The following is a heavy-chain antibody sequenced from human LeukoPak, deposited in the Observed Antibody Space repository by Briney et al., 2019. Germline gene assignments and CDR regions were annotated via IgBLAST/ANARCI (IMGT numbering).Heavy chain of an antibody. V-gene: IGHV1-18*01. CDR2: ISAYNGNT. D-gene: IGHD3-3*01. Sequence: ASVTVSFKASGYTFTSYGISWVRQAPGQGLEGMGWISAYNGNTNYAQKLQGRVTITTDTSTSTAYMELRSLRSDDTAVYYCARGFSDDFWSGYLAWGSARLKNYYMDVWGKGTTVTVSS. CDR1: GYTFTSYG. J-gene: IGHJ6*03. CDR3: ARGFSDDFWSGYLAWGSARLKNYYMDV.